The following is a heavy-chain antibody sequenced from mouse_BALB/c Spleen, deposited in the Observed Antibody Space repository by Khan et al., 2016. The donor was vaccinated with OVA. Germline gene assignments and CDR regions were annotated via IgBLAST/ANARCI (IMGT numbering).Heavy chain of an antibody. CDR3: ARAYYRYDGYYAMDY. V-gene: IGHV2-6-4*01. CDR1: GFSLSRYN. Sequence: QVQLKESGPGLVAPSQSLSITCTVSGFSLSRYNIHWVRQPPGKGLEWLGMIWGGGGTDYNSTLKSRLSISKDNYKSQAFLKMNSLQTDDSAMYYCARAYYRYDGYYAMDYWGQGTSVTFSS. J-gene: IGHJ4*01. CDR2: IWGGGGT. D-gene: IGHD2-14*01.